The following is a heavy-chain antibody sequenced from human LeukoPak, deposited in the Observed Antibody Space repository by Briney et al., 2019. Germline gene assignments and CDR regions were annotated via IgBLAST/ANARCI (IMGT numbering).Heavy chain of an antibody. V-gene: IGHV4-39*01. J-gene: IGHJ6*03. CDR3: ARLALDIVVVVAATRNYYYYYMDV. CDR2: IYYSGST. Sequence: SETLSLTCTVSGGSISSSSYYWGWIRQPPGKGLEWIGSIYYSGSTYYNPSLKSRVTISVDTSKNQFSLKLSSVTAADTAVYYCARLALDIVVVVAATRNYYYYYMDVWGKGTTVIVSS. D-gene: IGHD2-15*01. CDR1: GGSISSSSYY.